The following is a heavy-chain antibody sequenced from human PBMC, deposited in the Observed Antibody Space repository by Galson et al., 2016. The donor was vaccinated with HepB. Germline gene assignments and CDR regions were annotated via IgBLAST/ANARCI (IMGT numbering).Heavy chain of an antibody. CDR2: IYFDGRSE. CDR3: ARRRPQLGPPDY. Sequence: SLRLSCAASGFTFGAYGMHWVRQAPGKGLEWVAVIYFDGRSEYYAESVKGRFTVSRDHFKNILFLQMDSLRVEDTALYYCARRRPQLGPPDYWGQGTRVSVAA. V-gene: IGHV3-33*03. D-gene: IGHD2-2*01. CDR1: GFTFGAYG. J-gene: IGHJ4*02.